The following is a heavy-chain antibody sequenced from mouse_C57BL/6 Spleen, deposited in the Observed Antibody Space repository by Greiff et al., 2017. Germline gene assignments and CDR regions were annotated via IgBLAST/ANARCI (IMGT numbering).Heavy chain of an antibody. CDR1: GYSITSGYD. D-gene: IGHD2-14*01. CDR2: ISYSGST. J-gene: IGHJ3*01. CDR3: ARDGRYEEFAY. V-gene: IGHV3-1*01. Sequence: EVKLMESGPGMVKPSQSLSLTCTVTGYSITSGYDWHWIRHFPGNKLEWMGYISYSGSTNYNPSLKSRISITHDTSKNHFFLKLNSVTTEDTATYYCARDGRYEEFAYWGQGTLVTVSA.